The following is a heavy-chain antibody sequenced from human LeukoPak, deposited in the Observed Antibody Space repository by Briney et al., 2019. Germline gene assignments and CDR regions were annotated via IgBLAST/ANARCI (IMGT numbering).Heavy chain of an antibody. V-gene: IGHV3-48*02. J-gene: IGHJ6*03. D-gene: IGHD3-3*01. Sequence: PGGSLRLSCAASGFTFSSYSMNWVRQAPGKGLEWVSYISSSSSTIYYADSVKGRFTISRDNAKNSLYLQMNSLRDEDTAVYYCAREGYYDLWGGRGAARNYYYYYYMDVWGKGTTVTVSS. CDR1: GFTFSSYS. CDR2: ISSSSSTI. CDR3: AREGYYDLWGGRGAARNYYYYYYMDV.